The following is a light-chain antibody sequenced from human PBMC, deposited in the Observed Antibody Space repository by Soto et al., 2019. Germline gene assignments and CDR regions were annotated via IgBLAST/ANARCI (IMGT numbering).Light chain of an antibody. CDR1: GSDVGFSKF. CDR3: SSYTSSTTWV. Sequence: QSVLTQPASVSGSPGQSITISCTGTGSDVGFSKFVSWHQQHPGKAPKLIIYEVSDRPSGVSNRFSGSKSGNTASLTISGLQAEDEAYYYCSSYTSSTTWVFGGGTKLTVL. J-gene: IGLJ3*02. CDR2: EVS. V-gene: IGLV2-14*01.